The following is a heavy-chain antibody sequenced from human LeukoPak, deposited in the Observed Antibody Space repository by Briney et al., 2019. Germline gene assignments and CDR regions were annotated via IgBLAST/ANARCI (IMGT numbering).Heavy chain of an antibody. CDR1: GGSISSSNW. J-gene: IGHJ4*02. Sequence: SETLSLTCAVSGGSISSSNWWSWVRQPPGKGLEWIGEIYHSGSTYYNPSLKSRVTISVDTSKNQFSLKLSSVTAADTAVYYCASHRITMVRGVISPGLYWGQGTLVTVSS. V-gene: IGHV4-4*02. CDR2: IYHSGST. CDR3: ASHRITMVRGVISPGLY. D-gene: IGHD3-10*01.